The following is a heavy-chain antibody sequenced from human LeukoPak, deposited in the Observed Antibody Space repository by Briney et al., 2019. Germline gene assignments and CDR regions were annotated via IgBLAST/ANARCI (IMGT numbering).Heavy chain of an antibody. CDR1: GFTFSSYS. V-gene: IGHV3-21*01. J-gene: IGHJ5*02. D-gene: IGHD5-12*01. CDR3: ARELRGPNWFDP. CDR2: ISSSSSYI. Sequence: GGSLRLSWAASGFTFSSYSMNWVRQAPGKGLDWVSSISSSSSYIYYADSVKGRFTISRDNAKNSLYLQMSSLRAEDTAVYYCARELRGPNWFDPWGQGTLVTVSS.